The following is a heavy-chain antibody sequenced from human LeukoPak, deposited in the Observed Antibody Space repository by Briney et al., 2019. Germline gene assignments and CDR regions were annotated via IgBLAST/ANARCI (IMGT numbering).Heavy chain of an antibody. CDR2: IYSSGST. Sequence: ASETLSLTCTVSGGSISRYFWSWIRQPAGKGLEWIGRIYSSGSTNYSPSLKSRAFMSVDTSKNQFSLRLTSVTAADTAVYYCARDLSNGLTYSPFDYWGQETLVTVSS. V-gene: IGHV4-4*07. J-gene: IGHJ4*02. D-gene: IGHD2-8*01. CDR3: ARDLSNGLTYSPFDY. CDR1: GGSISRYF.